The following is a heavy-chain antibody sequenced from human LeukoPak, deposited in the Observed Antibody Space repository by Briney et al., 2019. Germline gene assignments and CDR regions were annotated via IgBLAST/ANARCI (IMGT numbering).Heavy chain of an antibody. Sequence: GGSLRLSCVASGFTFSNYAMMWVRQTQDKRLEWVSAIRGRGRHTFYADSVKGRFTISRDNFRNTLYLQMNSLRADDSAVYYCARDPNGDYIGAFDFQRWGLGTLVTVSS. D-gene: IGHD4-17*01. CDR1: GFTFSNYA. V-gene: IGHV3-23*01. J-gene: IGHJ1*01. CDR3: ARDPNGDYIGAFDFQR. CDR2: IRGRGRHT.